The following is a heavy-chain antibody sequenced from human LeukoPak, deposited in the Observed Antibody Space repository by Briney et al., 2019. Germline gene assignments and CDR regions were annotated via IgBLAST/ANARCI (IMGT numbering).Heavy chain of an antibody. CDR3: ARTSYLYSSGWYASEYFDY. CDR2: IRYDGSIK. Sequence: GGSLRLSCAVSGFTFSSYGMHWVRHAPGKGLEWVAVIRYDGSIKYYADSVKGRFTISRDNYKNTLYLQMNGLRAEDTAVYYCARTSYLYSSGWYASEYFDYWGQGTLVTVSS. D-gene: IGHD6-19*01. CDR1: GFTFSSYG. V-gene: IGHV3-33*01. J-gene: IGHJ4*02.